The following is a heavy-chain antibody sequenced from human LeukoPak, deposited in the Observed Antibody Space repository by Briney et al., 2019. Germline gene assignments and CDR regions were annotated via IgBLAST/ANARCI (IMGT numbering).Heavy chain of an antibody. J-gene: IGHJ4*02. D-gene: IGHD6-19*01. CDR3: ARRRSVKRYYFDY. V-gene: IGHV3-7*01. CDR1: GFTFSRYW. CDR2: IKQDGSEK. Sequence: PGGSLRLSCAASGFTFSRYWMSWVRQAPGKGLEWVANIKQDGSEKYYVDSVKGRFTISRDSAKNSLYLQMNSLRAEDTAVYYCARRRSVKRYYFDYWGQGTLVTVSS.